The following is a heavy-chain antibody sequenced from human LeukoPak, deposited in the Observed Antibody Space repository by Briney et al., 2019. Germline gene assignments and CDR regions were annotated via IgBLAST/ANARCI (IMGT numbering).Heavy chain of an antibody. J-gene: IGHJ4*02. CDR3: ARVRGKYYYGSGKLGFFDY. CDR1: GGSFSGYY. V-gene: IGHV4-34*12. CDR2: IIHSGST. D-gene: IGHD3-10*01. Sequence: SETLSLTCAVYGGSFSGYYWSWIRQPPGKGLEWIGEIIHSGSTNYNPSLKSRVTISVDTSKNQFSLKLSSVTAADTAVYYCARVRGKYYYGSGKLGFFDYWGQGTLVTVSS.